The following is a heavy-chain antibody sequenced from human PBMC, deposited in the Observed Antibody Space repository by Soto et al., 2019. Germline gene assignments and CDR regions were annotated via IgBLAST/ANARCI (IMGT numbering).Heavy chain of an antibody. Sequence: QVQLVQSGAEVKKPGASVKVSCKTSGYTFTSYAIIWVRQAPGQGLEWMGRISVNDGNTNYAQKLQGRVTMTTDTSTNTAYMELRSLRSDDTAVYYCARNDLYYDILTPDYWGQGTLVTVSS. CDR1: GYTFTSYA. V-gene: IGHV1-18*01. D-gene: IGHD3-9*01. CDR2: ISVNDGNT. CDR3: ARNDLYYDILTPDY. J-gene: IGHJ4*02.